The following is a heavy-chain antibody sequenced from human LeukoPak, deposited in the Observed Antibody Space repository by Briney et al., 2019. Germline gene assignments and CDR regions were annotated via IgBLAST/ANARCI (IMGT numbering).Heavy chain of an antibody. CDR3: ARHWPQWPSSWYYFDY. V-gene: IGHV4-38-2*02. CDR1: GLSITRPYY. CDR2: TSHRDSP. J-gene: IGHJ4*02. Sequence: AETLSLTCSVSGLSITRPYYWGWIRQSPGKGLEWIGSTSHRDSPYYNPSLESRVTISLDTSKNQFSLKLTSVTAADTAVYYCARHWPQWPSSWYYFDYWGQGTLVTVSS. D-gene: IGHD6-13*01.